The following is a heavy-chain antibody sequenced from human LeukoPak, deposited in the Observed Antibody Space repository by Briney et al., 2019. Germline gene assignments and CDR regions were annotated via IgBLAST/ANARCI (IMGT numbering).Heavy chain of an antibody. V-gene: IGHV3-7*01. CDR2: IKKDGSEK. D-gene: IGHD5-24*01. CDR1: GFTVSSNY. J-gene: IGHJ4*02. Sequence: GGSLRLSCAASGFTVSSNYMSWVRLAPGKGLEWVANIKKDGSEKYYVDSVKGRFTISRDNANNSLYLQMNGLRAEDTAVYYCARIWMAALDYWGQGTLVTVSS. CDR3: ARIWMAALDY.